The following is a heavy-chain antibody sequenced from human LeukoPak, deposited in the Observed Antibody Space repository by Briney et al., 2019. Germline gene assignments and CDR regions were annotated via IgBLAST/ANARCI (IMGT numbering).Heavy chain of an antibody. CDR3: AKDSGYYGSGSYYSFVDY. CDR2: IRYDGSYT. D-gene: IGHD3-10*01. Sequence: GGSLRLSCEASGFTFSSYDMHWVRQAPGKGLEWVAFIRYDGSYTYYADSVKGRFTISRDNSKNTLYLQMNSLRAEDTAVYYCAKDSGYYGSGSYYSFVDYWGQGTLVTVSS. J-gene: IGHJ4*02. V-gene: IGHV3-30*02. CDR1: GFTFSSYD.